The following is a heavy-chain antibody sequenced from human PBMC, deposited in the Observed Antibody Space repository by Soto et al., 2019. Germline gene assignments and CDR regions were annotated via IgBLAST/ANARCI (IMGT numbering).Heavy chain of an antibody. D-gene: IGHD2-21*02. Sequence: HPGGSLRLSCAASGFTFRSYAMSWVRQAPGKGLEWVSTISDSGGTTYYADSVKGRFTISRDNSKNTLYLQVNSLRAEDTAVYYCARGCAGDCFYFYGLDVWGQGTTVTVSS. CDR2: ISDSGGTT. V-gene: IGHV3-23*01. CDR1: GFTFRSYA. J-gene: IGHJ6*02. CDR3: ARGCAGDCFYFYGLDV.